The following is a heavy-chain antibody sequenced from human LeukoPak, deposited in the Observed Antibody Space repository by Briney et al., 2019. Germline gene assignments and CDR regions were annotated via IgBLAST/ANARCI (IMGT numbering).Heavy chain of an antibody. CDR2: IYPGDSDT. Sequence: GESLKISCKGSGYSFTSCWIGWVRQMPGKGLEWMGIIYPGDSDTRYSPSFQGQVTMSADKSITTAYLQWSSLKASDTAMYYCARFSVGGTYYPNYWGQGTLVSVSS. J-gene: IGHJ4*02. D-gene: IGHD1-26*01. V-gene: IGHV5-51*01. CDR1: GYSFTSCW. CDR3: ARFSVGGTYYPNY.